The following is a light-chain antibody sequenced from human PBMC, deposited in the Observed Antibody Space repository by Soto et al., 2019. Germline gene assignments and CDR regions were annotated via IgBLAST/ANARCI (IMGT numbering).Light chain of an antibody. CDR3: QQYSSSPGT. V-gene: IGKV3-20*01. CDR2: GAS. CDR1: QSASSSY. J-gene: IGKJ1*01. Sequence: EIVLTQSPGTLSLSPGERATLSCRASQSASSSYLAWYQQKPGQAPRLLIYGASSRATGIPDRYSGSGSGTDCTLTISRLEREDFAVYYCQQYSSSPGTFGQGTKVEIK.